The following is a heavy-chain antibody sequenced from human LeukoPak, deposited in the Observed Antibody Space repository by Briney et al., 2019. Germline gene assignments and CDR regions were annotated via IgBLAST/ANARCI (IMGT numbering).Heavy chain of an antibody. CDR2: IDHSGST. D-gene: IGHD1-26*01. V-gene: IGHV4-34*01. CDR1: GGSFSGYY. J-gene: IGHJ4*02. CDR3: ARGRVSAYSGSYGY. Sequence: SETLSLTCAVYGGSFSGYYWSWIRQPPGKGLEWIGEIDHSGSTNYNPSLKSRVTISVDTSKNQFSLKLSSVTAADTAVYYCARGRVSAYSGSYGYWGQGTLVTVSS.